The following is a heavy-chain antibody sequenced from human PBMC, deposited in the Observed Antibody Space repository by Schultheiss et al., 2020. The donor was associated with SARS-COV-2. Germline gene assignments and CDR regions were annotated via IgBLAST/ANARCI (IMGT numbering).Heavy chain of an antibody. J-gene: IGHJ4*02. CDR3: ARRTDYEMNPLDY. V-gene: IGHV4-34*01. D-gene: IGHD4-17*01. CDR2: INHSGST. CDR1: GGSISSYY. Sequence: SETLSLTCTVFGGSISSYYWSWIRQPPGKGLEWIGEINHSGSTNYNPSLKSRVTISVDTSKNQFSLKLSSVTAADTAVYYCARRTDYEMNPLDYWGQGTLVTVSS.